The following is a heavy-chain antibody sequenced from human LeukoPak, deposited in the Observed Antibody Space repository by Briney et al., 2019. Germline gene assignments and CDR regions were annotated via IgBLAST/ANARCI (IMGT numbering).Heavy chain of an antibody. CDR2: INTNTGNP. CDR3: ARGYSSGWYSFYYYYYGMDV. CDR1: GYTFTTYT. J-gene: IGHJ6*02. Sequence: ASVKVSCKASGYTFTTYTMNWVRQAPGQGLEWMGWINTNTGNPTYAQGFTGRFVFSLDTSVSTAYLQISSLKAEDTAVYYCARGYSSGWYSFYYYYYGMDVWGQGTTVTVSS. V-gene: IGHV7-4-1*02. D-gene: IGHD6-19*01.